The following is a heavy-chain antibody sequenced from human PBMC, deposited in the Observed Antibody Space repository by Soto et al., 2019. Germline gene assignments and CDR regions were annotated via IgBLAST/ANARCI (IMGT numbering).Heavy chain of an antibody. CDR1: GGTFTSYA. CDR2: IIPIFGTS. J-gene: IGHJ6*02. CDR3: ATMKGGYQSYYYGMDV. V-gene: IGHV1-69*12. Sequence: QVQLVQSGTEVKKPGSSVKVSSKASGGTFTSYAISWVRQAPGQGLEWVGGIIPIFGTSDYAQKFHGRVTITADESTSTAYMELCSLRSEDTAVYYCATMKGGYQSYYYGMDVWGQGTTVTVSS. D-gene: IGHD3-16*02.